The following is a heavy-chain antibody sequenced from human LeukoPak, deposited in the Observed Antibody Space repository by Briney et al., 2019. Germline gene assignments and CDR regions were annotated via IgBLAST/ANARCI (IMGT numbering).Heavy chain of an antibody. Sequence: GGSLRLSCAASGFTFDDYTMHWVRQAPGKGLEWVSLISWDGDSTYYADSVKGRFTISRDNSKNSLYLQVNSLRTEDTALYYCAKDIGVGYCNGCLFDYWGQGTLVTVSS. CDR2: ISWDGDST. CDR1: GFTFDDYT. D-gene: IGHD2-15*01. V-gene: IGHV3-43*01. CDR3: AKDIGVGYCNGCLFDY. J-gene: IGHJ4*02.